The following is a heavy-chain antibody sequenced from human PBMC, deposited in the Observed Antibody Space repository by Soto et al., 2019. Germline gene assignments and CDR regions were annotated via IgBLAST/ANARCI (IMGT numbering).Heavy chain of an antibody. J-gene: IGHJ6*02. CDR2: ISSSSSYI. Sequence: GXSLRLSCAASGFTLSSYSLNWFRQAPVNGLEWVSSISSSSSYIYYADSVKGRFTISRDNAKNSLYLQMNSLRAEDTAVYYCARALLIYCSGGSCFSGMDVWGQGTTVTVSS. V-gene: IGHV3-21*01. D-gene: IGHD2-15*01. CDR1: GFTLSSYS. CDR3: ARALLIYCSGGSCFSGMDV.